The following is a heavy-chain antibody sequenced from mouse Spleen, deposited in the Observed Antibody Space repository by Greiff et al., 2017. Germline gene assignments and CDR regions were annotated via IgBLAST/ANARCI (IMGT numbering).Heavy chain of an antibody. CDR2: IDPETGGT. Sequence: VQLQQSGAELVRPGASVTLSCKASGYTFTDYEMHWVKQTPVHGLEWIGAIDPETGGTAYNQKFKGKAILTADKSSSTAYMELRSLTSEDSAVYYCTRSPYGGFAYWGQGTLVTVSA. J-gene: IGHJ3*01. CDR3: TRSPYGGFAY. CDR1: GYTFTDYE. V-gene: IGHV1-15*01. D-gene: IGHD1-1*02.